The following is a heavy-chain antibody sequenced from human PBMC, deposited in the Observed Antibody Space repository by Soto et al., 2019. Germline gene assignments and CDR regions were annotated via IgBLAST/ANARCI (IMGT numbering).Heavy chain of an antibody. J-gene: IGHJ4*02. V-gene: IGHV4-39*01. CDR3: ARPPAFYYYGSGSSLYFDY. Sequence: SETLSLTCTVSGGSIXSGGYCWSRIRQHPGKGLEWIGSIYYSGSTYYNPSLKSRVTISVDTSKNQFSLKLSSVTAADTAVYYCARPPAFYYYGSGSSLYFDYWGQGTLVTVSS. CDR1: GGSIXSGGYC. CDR2: IYYSGST. D-gene: IGHD3-10*01.